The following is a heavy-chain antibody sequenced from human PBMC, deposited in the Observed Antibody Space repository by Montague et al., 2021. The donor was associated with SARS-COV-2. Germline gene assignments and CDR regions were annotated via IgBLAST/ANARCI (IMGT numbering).Heavy chain of an antibody. CDR1: GASIGRSTYY. V-gene: IGHV4-39*07. D-gene: IGHD5-12*01. Sequence: SETLSLTCTVSGASIGRSTYYWGWIRQPPGKDLEWIGTIYYSGTTHYNPSLRSRATISIDTSKNLFSLKLTSVTAADTAVYYCARTVLYSGYDYSWFDPWGQGTPVTVSS. CDR3: ARTVLYSGYDYSWFDP. J-gene: IGHJ5*02. CDR2: IYYSGTT.